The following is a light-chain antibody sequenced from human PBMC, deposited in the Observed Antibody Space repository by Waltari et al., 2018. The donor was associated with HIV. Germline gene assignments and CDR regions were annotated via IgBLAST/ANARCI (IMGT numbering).Light chain of an antibody. V-gene: IGKV1-5*03. Sequence: DIQLTQSPSTLSASVGDRVTITCRASQNINYWLAWYQQRPGKAPKLLIYKASSLECGVPSRFSGSGSGTEFSLTISSLQPDDFATYYCQQYKSSSSTFGQGTTVDIK. CDR3: QQYKSSSST. J-gene: IGKJ1*01. CDR2: KAS. CDR1: QNINYW.